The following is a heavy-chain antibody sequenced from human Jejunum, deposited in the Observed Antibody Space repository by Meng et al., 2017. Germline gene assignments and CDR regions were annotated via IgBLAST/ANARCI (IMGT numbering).Heavy chain of an antibody. Sequence: SETLSLTCAAFGGSISTTSYYWAWIRQPPGKGLEWVGTMYFSGRAYYNPSLEGRVTISADTSMTQFSLKVSSVTAADTAVYYCARDSFNLNDAFDIWGQGTTVTVSS. CDR2: MYFSGRA. D-gene: IGHD1-1*01. CDR3: ARDSFNLNDAFDI. V-gene: IGHV4-39*07. CDR1: GGSISTTSYY. J-gene: IGHJ3*02.